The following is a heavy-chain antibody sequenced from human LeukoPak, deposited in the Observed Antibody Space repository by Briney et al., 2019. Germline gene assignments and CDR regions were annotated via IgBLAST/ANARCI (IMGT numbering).Heavy chain of an antibody. CDR2: ISAYNGNT. Sequence: ASVKVSCKASGYTFTSYGISWVRQAPGQGLEWMGWISAYNGNTNYAQKLQGRVTMTTDTSTSTAYMELRSLRSDDTAVYYCASSPTALVGAHSAFDIWGQGTMVTVSS. CDR3: ASSPTALVGAHSAFDI. CDR1: GYTFTSYG. D-gene: IGHD1-26*01. V-gene: IGHV1-18*01. J-gene: IGHJ3*02.